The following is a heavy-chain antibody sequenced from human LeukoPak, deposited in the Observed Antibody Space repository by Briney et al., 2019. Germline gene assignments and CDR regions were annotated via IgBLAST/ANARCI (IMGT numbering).Heavy chain of an antibody. CDR3: ARRHYDILTGLYYYMDV. J-gene: IGHJ6*03. CDR2: ISSSGSTI. V-gene: IGHV3-11*04. CDR1: GFTFSDYY. Sequence: GGSLRLSCAASGFTFSDYYMSWIRQAPGKGPEWVSYISSSGSTIYYADSVKGRFTISRDNAKNSLYLQMNSLRAEDTAVYYCARRHYDILTGLYYYMDVWGKGTTVTVSS. D-gene: IGHD3-9*01.